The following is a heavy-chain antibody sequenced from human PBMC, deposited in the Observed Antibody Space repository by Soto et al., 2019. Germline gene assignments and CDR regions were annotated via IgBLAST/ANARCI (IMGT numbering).Heavy chain of an antibody. CDR2: ISSSSSYI. CDR1: GFTFSSYS. J-gene: IGHJ5*02. D-gene: IGHD3-3*01. CDR3: ARASVRFPFDH. Sequence: GGSLRLSCAASGFTFSSYSMNWVRQAPGKGLEWVSSISSSSSYIYYADSVKGRFTISRDNAKNSLYLQMNSLRAEDTAVYYCARASVRFPFDHWGQGTLVTVSS. V-gene: IGHV3-21*01.